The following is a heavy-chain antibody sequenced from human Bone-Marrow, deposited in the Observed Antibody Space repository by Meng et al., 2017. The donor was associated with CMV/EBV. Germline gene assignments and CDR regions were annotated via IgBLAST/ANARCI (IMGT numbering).Heavy chain of an antibody. Sequence: SVKVSCKASGGTFSNCTISWLRQAPGQGLEWMGRIIPILDIANYAQKFQGRVTITADKSMSTAYMELSSLRSEDTAVYYCARARYYDILTGYYTDAFDIWGQGTMVTVSS. J-gene: IGHJ3*02. D-gene: IGHD3-9*01. V-gene: IGHV1-69*02. CDR1: GGTFSNCT. CDR3: ARARYYDILTGYYTDAFDI. CDR2: IIPILDIA.